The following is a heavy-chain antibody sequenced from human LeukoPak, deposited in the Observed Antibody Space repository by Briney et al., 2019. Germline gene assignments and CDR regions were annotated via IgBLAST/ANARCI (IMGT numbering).Heavy chain of an antibody. CDR1: GGSISSGDYY. D-gene: IGHD3-22*01. CDR2: IYYSGST. J-gene: IGHJ4*02. V-gene: IGHV4-30-4*08. CDR3: ARHDSSGYYGVNFDY. Sequence: SRTLSLTCTVSGGSISSGDYYWSWIRQPPGKGLEWIGYIYYSGSTYYNPSLKSRVTISVDTSKNQFSLKLSSVTAADTAVYYCARHDSSGYYGVNFDYWGQGTLVTVSS.